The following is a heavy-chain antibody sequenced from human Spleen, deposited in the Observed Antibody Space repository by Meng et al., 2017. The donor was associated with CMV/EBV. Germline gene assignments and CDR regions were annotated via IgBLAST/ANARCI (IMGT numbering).Heavy chain of an antibody. CDR3: ARATTTLTPYFDF. CDR2: IYYSGTR. CDR1: GGSVYNGSYY. Sequence: VSGGSVYNGSYYWSWIRQPPGKGLEWIGYIYYSGTRNYNPSLKSRVTISVDTSKNQFSLKLSSVTAADTAVYYCARATTTLTPYFDFWGQGTLVTVSS. D-gene: IGHD4-11*01. J-gene: IGHJ4*02. V-gene: IGHV4-61*01.